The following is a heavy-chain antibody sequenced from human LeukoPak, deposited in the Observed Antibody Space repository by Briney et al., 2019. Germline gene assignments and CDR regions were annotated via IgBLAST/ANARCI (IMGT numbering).Heavy chain of an antibody. CDR2: INHSGST. CDR3: ARGLVVGGTGVWAFDI. D-gene: IGHD1-26*01. CDR1: GGSFSGYY. V-gene: IGHV4-34*01. Sequence: SETLSLTCAVYGGSFSGYYWSWIRQPPGKGLEWIGEINHSGSTNYNPSLKSRVTISVDTSKNQFSLKLSSVTAADTAVYYCARGLVVGGTGVWAFDIWGQGTMVTVSS. J-gene: IGHJ3*02.